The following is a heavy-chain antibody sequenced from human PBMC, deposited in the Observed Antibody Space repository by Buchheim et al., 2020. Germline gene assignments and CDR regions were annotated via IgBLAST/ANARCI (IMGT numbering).Heavy chain of an antibody. CDR2: IYYSGST. J-gene: IGHJ5*02. V-gene: IGHV4-30-4*01. CDR3: ARGTATGYNWFDP. Sequence: QVQLQESGPGLVKPSQTLSLTCTVSGGSISSGDYYWSWIRQPPGKGLEWIGYIYYSGSTYYNPSLKRRFTISVDTSNNHLSLKLSSVTAADTAVYYCARGTATGYNWFDPWGQGTL. CDR1: GGSISSGDYY. D-gene: IGHD5-18*01.